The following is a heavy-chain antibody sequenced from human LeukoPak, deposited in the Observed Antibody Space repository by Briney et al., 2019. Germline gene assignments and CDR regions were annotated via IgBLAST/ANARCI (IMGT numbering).Heavy chain of an antibody. CDR1: GFTFSSSS. CDR3: AKEIFSGLLYIDY. V-gene: IGHV3-23*01. Sequence: GGSLRLSCAASGFTFSSSSISWVRQAPGKGLEWVSAITDAVSSTHYADSVKGRFTISSDNSKNTVYLQMNSLRPEDMAVYYCAKEIFSGLLYIDYWGQGTLVTVSS. D-gene: IGHD5-12*01. J-gene: IGHJ4*02. CDR2: ITDAVSST.